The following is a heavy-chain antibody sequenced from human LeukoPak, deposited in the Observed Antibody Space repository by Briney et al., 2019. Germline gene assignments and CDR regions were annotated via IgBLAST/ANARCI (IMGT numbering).Heavy chain of an antibody. V-gene: IGHV1-2*02. J-gene: IGHJ4*02. Sequence: GASVKVSCKASGYTFTGHYIHWVRQAPGQGLEWMGWINPNSDGTKYAQKFQGRVTMTRDTSISTAYMELSKLRSDDTAVYSCARDYGFYSGLYFFDYWGQGTLVTVSS. D-gene: IGHD1-26*01. CDR2: INPNSDGT. CDR1: GYTFTGHY. CDR3: ARDYGFYSGLYFFDY.